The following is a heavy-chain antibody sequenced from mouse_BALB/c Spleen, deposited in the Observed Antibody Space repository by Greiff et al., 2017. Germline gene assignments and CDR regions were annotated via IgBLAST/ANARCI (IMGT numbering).Heavy chain of an antibody. CDR2: IYPGSGNT. J-gene: IGHJ3*01. D-gene: IGHD2-4*01. CDR3: ARPYYDYDLAWFAD. V-gene: IGHV1-84*02. CDR1: GYTFTDYY. Sequence: SGPELVKPGASVKISCKASGYTFTDYYINWVKQKPGQGLEWIGWIYPGSGNTKYNEKFKGKATLTVDTSSSTAYMQLSSLTSEDTAVYFCARPYYDYDLAWFADWGQGTLVTVSA.